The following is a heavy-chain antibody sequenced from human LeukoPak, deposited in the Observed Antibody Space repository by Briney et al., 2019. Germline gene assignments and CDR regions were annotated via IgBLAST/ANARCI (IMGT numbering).Heavy chain of an antibody. CDR3: AGGSYRTRSSDY. D-gene: IGHD1-26*01. CDR2: INHSGST. J-gene: IGHJ4*02. Sequence: GSLRLSCAASGFTFSSYGMSWIRQPPGKGLEWIGEINHSGSTNYNPSLKSRVTISVDTSKNQFSLKLSSVTAADTAVYYCAGGSYRTRSSDYWGQGTLVTVSS. CDR1: GFTFSSYG. V-gene: IGHV4-34*08.